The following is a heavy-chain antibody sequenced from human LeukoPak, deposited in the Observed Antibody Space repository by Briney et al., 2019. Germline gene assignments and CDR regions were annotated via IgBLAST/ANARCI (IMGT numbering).Heavy chain of an antibody. D-gene: IGHD7-27*01. CDR2: MNPNSGNT. J-gene: IGHJ4*02. CDR3: AREATGNWAVDY. V-gene: IGHV1-8*03. CDR1: GYTFTSYD. Sequence: GASVKVSCKASGYTFTSYDINWVRQATGQGLEWMGWMNPNSGNTGYAQKFQGRVTITRNTSISTAYMELSSLRSEDTAVYYCAREATGNWAVDYWGQGTLVTVSS.